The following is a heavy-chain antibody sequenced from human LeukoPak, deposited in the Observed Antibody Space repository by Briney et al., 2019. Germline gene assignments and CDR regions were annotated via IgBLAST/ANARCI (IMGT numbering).Heavy chain of an antibody. J-gene: IGHJ4*02. V-gene: IGHV1-8*03. CDR3: ARVGSYYGGVDY. CDR1: GYTFTSYD. CDR2: MNPNSGNT. Sequence: GASVKVSCKASGYTFTSYDINWVRQATGQGLEWMGWMNPNSGNTGYAQKFQGRVTITRNTSISTAYMELSSLRSEDTAVYYCARVGSYYGGVDYWGQGTLVTVSS. D-gene: IGHD1-26*01.